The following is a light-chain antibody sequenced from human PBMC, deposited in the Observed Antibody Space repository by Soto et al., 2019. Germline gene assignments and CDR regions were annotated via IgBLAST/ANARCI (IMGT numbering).Light chain of an antibody. V-gene: IGLV1-44*01. CDR3: AAWDDNLNGPV. CDR2: SDD. CDR1: SSNIGGNS. J-gene: IGLJ2*01. Sequence: QSALTQPPSASGTPGQRVTISCSGSSSNIGGNSVNWYQHLPGTAPKILMYSDDERPSRVPDRFSGSKSGTSASPAISGLQSEDEADYYCAAWDDNLNGPVFGGGTQLTVL.